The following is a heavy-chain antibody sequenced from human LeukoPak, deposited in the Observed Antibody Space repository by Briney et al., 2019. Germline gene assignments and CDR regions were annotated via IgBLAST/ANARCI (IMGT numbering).Heavy chain of an antibody. J-gene: IGHJ3*02. Sequence: PSETLSLTCAAYGGSFSGYYWSWIRQPPGKGLEWIGSIYYSGSTYYNPSLKSRVTIFVDTSKNQFSLKLSSVTGANTAVYYCARRVVGATIDAFDIWGQGTMVTVSS. CDR1: GGSFSGYY. V-gene: IGHV4-34*01. D-gene: IGHD1-26*01. CDR2: IYYSGST. CDR3: ARRVVGATIDAFDI.